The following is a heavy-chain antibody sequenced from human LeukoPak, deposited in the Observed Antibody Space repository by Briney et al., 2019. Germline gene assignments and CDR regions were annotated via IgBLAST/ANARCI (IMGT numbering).Heavy chain of an antibody. J-gene: IGHJ6*02. D-gene: IGHD3-3*01. V-gene: IGHV1-8*01. CDR1: GYTFTSYD. CDR3: ARGIMAYYDFWSGYSSRYGMDV. CDR2: MNPNSGNT. Sequence: GASVTVSCKASGYTFTSYDINWVRQATGQGLEWMGWMNPNSGNTGYAQKFQGRVTMTRNSSISTAYMELSSLRSEDTAVYYCARGIMAYYDFWSGYSSRYGMDVWGQGTTLTVSS.